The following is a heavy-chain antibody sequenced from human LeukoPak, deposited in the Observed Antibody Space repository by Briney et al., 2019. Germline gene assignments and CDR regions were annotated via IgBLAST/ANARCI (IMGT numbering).Heavy chain of an antibody. CDR3: AREGVANGMDV. V-gene: IGHV3-33*01. D-gene: IGHD5-12*01. CDR2: IWYDGSNK. CDR1: GFTFSSYG. Sequence: GGSLRLSCAASGFTFSSYGMHWVRQAPGKGLEWVAVIWYDGSNKYYADSVKGRFTISRDNSKNTLYLQMNSLRAEDTAVYYCAREGVANGMDVWGQGTTVTVSS. J-gene: IGHJ6*02.